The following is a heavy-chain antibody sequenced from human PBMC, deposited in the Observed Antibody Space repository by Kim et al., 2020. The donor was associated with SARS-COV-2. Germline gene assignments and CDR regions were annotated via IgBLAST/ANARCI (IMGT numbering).Heavy chain of an antibody. Sequence: ASVKVSCKASGYTFTSYGISWVRQAPGQGLEWMGWISAYNGNTNYAQKLQGRVTMTTDTSTSTAYMELRSLRSDDTAVYYCARGRIAAAGRGGSNWFDPWGQGTLVTVSS. D-gene: IGHD6-13*01. V-gene: IGHV1-18*01. CDR3: ARGRIAAAGRGGSNWFDP. CDR1: GYTFTSYG. CDR2: ISAYNGNT. J-gene: IGHJ5*02.